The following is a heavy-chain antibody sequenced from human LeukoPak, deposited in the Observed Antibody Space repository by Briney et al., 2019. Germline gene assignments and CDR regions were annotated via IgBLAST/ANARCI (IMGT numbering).Heavy chain of an antibody. D-gene: IGHD6-13*01. CDR2: IYPGGGST. V-gene: IGHV1-46*01. CDR3: ARDHIAAADAFDI. J-gene: IGHJ3*02. CDR1: GYTFTSYY. Sequence: ASVKVSCKASGYTFTSYYIHWVRQAPGQGLEWMGIIYPGGGSTSYAQKFQGRVTMTRDMSTSTVYMELSSLRSEDTAVYYCARDHIAAADAFDIWGQGTMVTVSS.